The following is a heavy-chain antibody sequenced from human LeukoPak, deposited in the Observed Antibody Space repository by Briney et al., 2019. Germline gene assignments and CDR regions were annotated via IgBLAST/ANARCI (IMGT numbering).Heavy chain of an antibody. CDR3: ARGVSGAYYYYYMDV. J-gene: IGHJ6*03. V-gene: IGHV1-2*02. Sequence: ASVKVSCKASGYTFADNYMQWVRQAPGQGLEWMGWINPNSGGTNYAQKFQGRVTMTRDTSISTAYMELSSLRSDDSAVYYCARGVSGAYYYYYMDVWGKGTTVTVSS. D-gene: IGHD1-26*01. CDR1: GYTFADNY. CDR2: INPNSGGT.